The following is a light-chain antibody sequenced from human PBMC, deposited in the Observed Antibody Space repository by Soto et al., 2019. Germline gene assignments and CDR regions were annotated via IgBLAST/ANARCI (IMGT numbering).Light chain of an antibody. J-gene: IGKJ4*01. Sequence: EVVMTQSPATLSVSPGDKVSLSCRANQTISNTLAWYQQKPGQAPRILIYAASTRATGVSARFSGSGSGTEFTRTISSLQSEDFTIYYCQYYNNWLATFGGGTKVEIK. CDR3: QYYNNWLAT. CDR2: AAS. V-gene: IGKV3-15*01. CDR1: QTISNT.